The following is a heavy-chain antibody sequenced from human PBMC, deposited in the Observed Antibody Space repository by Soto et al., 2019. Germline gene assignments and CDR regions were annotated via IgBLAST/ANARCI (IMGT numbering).Heavy chain of an antibody. V-gene: IGHV4-4*07. CDR2: IYSSGST. Sequence: WTWIRQPAGKGLEWIGRIYSSGSTDYNPSLKSRVTMSIDTSKNQFSLKLSSVTAADTAVYFCARVKTVDYYGMGVWGPWTTVTVSS. CDR3: ARVKTVDYYGMGV. J-gene: IGHJ6*02.